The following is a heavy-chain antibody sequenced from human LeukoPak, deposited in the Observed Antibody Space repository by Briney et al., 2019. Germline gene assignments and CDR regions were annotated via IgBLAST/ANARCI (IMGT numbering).Heavy chain of an antibody. Sequence: GRSLRLSCAASGFTFSSYGMHWVRQAPGKGLEWVAVISYDGSNKYYADSVKGRFTISRDNSKNTLYLQMNSLRAEDTAVYYCAKDQRYYGSGSYYSAGIDYWGQGTLVTVSS. V-gene: IGHV3-30*18. J-gene: IGHJ4*02. CDR1: GFTFSSYG. D-gene: IGHD3-10*01. CDR2: ISYDGSNK. CDR3: AKDQRYYGSGSYYSAGIDY.